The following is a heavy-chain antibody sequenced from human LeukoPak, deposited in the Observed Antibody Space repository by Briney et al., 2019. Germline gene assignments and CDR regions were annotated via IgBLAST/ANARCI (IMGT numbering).Heavy chain of an antibody. CDR3: ARGLPFDF. Sequence: PGGSLRLSCAASGFTFSSYARHWVRQAPGRGLEWLSLISYNGSLRYYGDSVKGRFSVSRDNVNSTVYLQMNSLRSEDTAIYYCARGLPFDFWGQGTLVTVSP. V-gene: IGHV3-30*03. CDR2: ISYNGSLR. CDR1: GFTFSSYA. J-gene: IGHJ4*02.